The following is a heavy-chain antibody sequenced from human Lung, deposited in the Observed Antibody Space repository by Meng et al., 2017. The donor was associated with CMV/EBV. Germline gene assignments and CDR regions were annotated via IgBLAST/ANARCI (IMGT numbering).Heavy chain of an antibody. J-gene: IGHJ4*02. CDR2: ISGGGGTI. Sequence: GGSLRLXCAASGFMFSDYYITWIRQAPGKGLEWVSYISGGGGTIYYADSVKGRFIISRDNARNSLYLQMNSLRAEDTAVYYCARAAFLRNDFDYWGQGTLVTVSS. D-gene: IGHD1-1*01. CDR1: GFMFSDYY. CDR3: ARAAFLRNDFDY. V-gene: IGHV3-11*04.